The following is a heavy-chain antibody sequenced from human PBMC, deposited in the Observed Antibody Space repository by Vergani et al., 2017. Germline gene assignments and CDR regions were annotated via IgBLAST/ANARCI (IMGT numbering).Heavy chain of an antibody. CDR3: ATCSTSCYTAYYYYGMDV. CDR2: MNPNSGNT. Sequence: QVQLVQSGAEVKKPGASVKVSCKASGYTFTGYDINWVRQATGQGLEWMGWMNPNSGNTGYAQKFQGRVTMTRNTSISTAYMELSSLRSEDTAVYYCATCSTSCYTAYYYYGMDVWGQGTLVTVSS. J-gene: IGHJ6*02. V-gene: IGHV1-8*01. D-gene: IGHD2-2*02. CDR1: GYTFTGYD.